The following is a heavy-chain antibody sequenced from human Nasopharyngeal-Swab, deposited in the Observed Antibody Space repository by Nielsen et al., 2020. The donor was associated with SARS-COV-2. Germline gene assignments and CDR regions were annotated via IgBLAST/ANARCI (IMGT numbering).Heavy chain of an antibody. J-gene: IGHJ6*02. CDR3: ARYPSSSWSSYGMDV. D-gene: IGHD6-13*01. V-gene: IGHV4-31*02. Sequence: LEWIGYIYYTGSTYCNPSLKSRVTISVDTSKNQFSLKLTSVTAADTAVYYCARYPSSSWSSYGMDVWGQGTTVTVSS. CDR2: IYYTGST.